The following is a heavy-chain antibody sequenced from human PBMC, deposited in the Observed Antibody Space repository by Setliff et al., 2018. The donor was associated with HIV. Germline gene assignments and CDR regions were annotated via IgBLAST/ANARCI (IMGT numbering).Heavy chain of an antibody. J-gene: IGHJ5*02. Sequence: TLSLTCTVSGGSISSYCWNWIRQPPGGGLGGVGFIFTSGSTKYNPSLQSRVTMSIDTSKNQFSRKLTSVTAADTAVYYWAGRIDNSGSFPDNNWFDTWGRGSLVTVSS. D-gene: IGHD3-10*01. CDR2: IFTSGST. CDR1: GGSISSYC. CDR3: AGRIDNSGSFPDNNWFDT. V-gene: IGHV4-4*09.